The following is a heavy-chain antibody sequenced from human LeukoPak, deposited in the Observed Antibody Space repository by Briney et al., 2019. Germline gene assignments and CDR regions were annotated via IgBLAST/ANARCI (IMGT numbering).Heavy chain of an antibody. V-gene: IGHV4-61*02. CDR3: ARVYYGSGSYAFDI. CDR1: GGSISSGSYF. J-gene: IGHJ3*02. D-gene: IGHD3-10*01. CDR2: IYTSGST. Sequence: SETLSLTCTVSGGSISSGSYFWNWIRQPAGKGLGWIGRIYTSGSTNYNPSLKSRVTISVDTSKNQFSLKLSSVTAADTAMYYCARVYYGSGSYAFDIWGQGTMVTVSS.